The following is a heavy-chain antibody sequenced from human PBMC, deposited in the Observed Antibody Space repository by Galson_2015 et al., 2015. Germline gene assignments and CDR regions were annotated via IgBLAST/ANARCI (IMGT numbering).Heavy chain of an antibody. CDR3: ASGGYYYGSGKIHRRDY. J-gene: IGHJ4*02. Sequence: SVKVSCKPSGYTFTSYDINWVRQATGQGLEWMGWINPNSGNTDYAQKFQGRVTMTRNTSISTAYMELSSLRSEDTAVYYCASGGYYYGSGKIHRRDYWGQGTLVTVSS. CDR2: INPNSGNT. D-gene: IGHD3-10*01. V-gene: IGHV1-8*01. CDR1: GYTFTSYD.